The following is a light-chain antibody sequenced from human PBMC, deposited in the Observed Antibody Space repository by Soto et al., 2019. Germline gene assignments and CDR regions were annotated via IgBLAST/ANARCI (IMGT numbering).Light chain of an antibody. J-gene: IGKJ2*01. CDR2: AAS. V-gene: IGKV3-15*01. CDR3: QQYINWPPTFT. Sequence: PGERVTLSCRASQRVSSDLAWYQQKPGQAPRLLIFAASTRATGIPDRFSASGYGTEFTLAISSLQSEDFAVYYCQQYINWPPTFTFGQGTKLEIK. CDR1: QRVSSD.